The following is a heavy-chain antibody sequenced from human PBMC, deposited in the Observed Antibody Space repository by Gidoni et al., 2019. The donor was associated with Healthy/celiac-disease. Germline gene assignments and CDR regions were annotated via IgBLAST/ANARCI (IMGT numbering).Heavy chain of an antibody. J-gene: IGHJ6*02. D-gene: IGHD2-21*02. V-gene: IGHV4-34*01. CDR2: INHSGST. Sequence: QVQLQQWGAGLLKPSETLSLTCAVYGGSFSGYYWNWIRQPPGKGLEWIGEINHSGSTNYNPSLKSRVTISVDTSKNQFSLKLSSVTAADTAVYYCARHRRLWMVTQYYYYGMDVWGQGTTVTVSS. CDR3: ARHRRLWMVTQYYYYGMDV. CDR1: GGSFSGYY.